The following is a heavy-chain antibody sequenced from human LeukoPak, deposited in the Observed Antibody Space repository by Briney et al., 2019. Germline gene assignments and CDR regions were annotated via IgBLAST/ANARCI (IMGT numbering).Heavy chain of an antibody. V-gene: IGHV3-23*01. J-gene: IGHJ4*02. Sequence: GGSLRLSCAASGFTFSSYAMSWVRQAPGKGLEWVSAISGSGGSTYYADSVKGRFTISRGNSKNTLYLQMNSLRAEDTAVYYCAKSPTPAAIIFPLYFDYWGQGTLVTVSS. CDR1: GFTFSSYA. CDR3: AKSPTPAAIIFPLYFDY. CDR2: ISGSGGST. D-gene: IGHD2-2*02.